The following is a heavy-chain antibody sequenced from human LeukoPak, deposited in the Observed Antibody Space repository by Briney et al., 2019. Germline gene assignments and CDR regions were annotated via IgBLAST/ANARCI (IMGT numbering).Heavy chain of an antibody. Sequence: SEALSLTCAVYGGSFSGYYWSWIRQPPGKGLEWIGEINHSGSTNYNPSLKSRVTISVDTSKNQFSLKLSSVTAADTAVYYCARDKYSSRLDYWGQGTLVTVSS. D-gene: IGHD6-13*01. CDR3: ARDKYSSRLDY. CDR2: INHSGST. J-gene: IGHJ4*02. CDR1: GGSFSGYY. V-gene: IGHV4-34*01.